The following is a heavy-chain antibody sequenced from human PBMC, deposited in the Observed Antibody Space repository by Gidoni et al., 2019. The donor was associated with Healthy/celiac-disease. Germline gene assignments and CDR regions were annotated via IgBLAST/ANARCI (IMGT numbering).Heavy chain of an antibody. CDR1: GFTFSSYT. V-gene: IGHV3-48*01. CDR3: ARESRGYSSSWYPYYFDY. D-gene: IGHD6-13*01. J-gene: IGHJ4*02. CDR2: ISSSSSTI. Sequence: EVQLVESGGGLVQPGGSLSLSCAASGFTFSSYTMNWVHQAPGKGLEWVSYISSSSSTIYYADSVKGRFTISRDNAKNSLYLQMNSLRAEDTAVYYCARESRGYSSSWYPYYFDYWGQGTLVTVSS.